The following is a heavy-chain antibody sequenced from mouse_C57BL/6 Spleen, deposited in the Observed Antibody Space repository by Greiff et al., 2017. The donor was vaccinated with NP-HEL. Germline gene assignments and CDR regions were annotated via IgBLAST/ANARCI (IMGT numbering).Heavy chain of an antibody. CDR1: GYTFTDHT. CDR2: IYPKDGST. CDR3: ARSETATVNCYFDV. Sequence: QVQLQQSDAELVKPGASVKISCKASGYTFTDHTIHWMKQRPEQGLEWIGYIYPKDGSTKYNEKFKGKATLTADKSSSTAYMQLNSLTSEDSAVSCVARSETATVNCYFDVWGKGTTLTVSS. D-gene: IGHD4-1*01. J-gene: IGHJ1*03. V-gene: IGHV1-78*01.